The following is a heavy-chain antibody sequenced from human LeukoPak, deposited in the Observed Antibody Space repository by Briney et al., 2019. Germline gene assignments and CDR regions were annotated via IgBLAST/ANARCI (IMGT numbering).Heavy chain of an antibody. Sequence: ASVKVSCKASGYTFTSYGISWVRQAPGQGLEWMGRISAYNGNTNYAQKLQGRVTMTTDTSTSTAYMELRSLRSDDTAVYYCATINYDFWSGSSKAFDPWGQGTLVTVSS. D-gene: IGHD3-3*01. J-gene: IGHJ5*02. V-gene: IGHV1-18*01. CDR1: GYTFTSYG. CDR2: ISAYNGNT. CDR3: ATINYDFWSGSSKAFDP.